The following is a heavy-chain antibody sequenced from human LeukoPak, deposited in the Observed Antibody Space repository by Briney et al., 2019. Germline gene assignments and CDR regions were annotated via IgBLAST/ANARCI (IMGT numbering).Heavy chain of an antibody. J-gene: IGHJ4*02. CDR1: GYSISSGYY. V-gene: IGHV4-38-2*01. Sequence: SETLSLTCAVSGYSISSGYYWGWIRQPPGKGLEWIGSIYHSGSTLYNPSLKSRVTISVDTSKNQFSLRLSSVTAADTAVYYCARSDMVSYYFDYWGQGTLVTVSP. D-gene: IGHD3-10*01. CDR3: ARSDMVSYYFDY. CDR2: IYHSGST.